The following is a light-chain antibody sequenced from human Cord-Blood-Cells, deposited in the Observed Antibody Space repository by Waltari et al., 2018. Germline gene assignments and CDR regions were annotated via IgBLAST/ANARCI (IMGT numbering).Light chain of an antibody. CDR1: SSDVGGYNY. CDR2: EVS. V-gene: IGLV2-14*01. Sequence: ALTQPASVSGSPGQSITISCTGTSSDVGGYNYVSWYQQHPGKAPKLMIYEVSNRPSGVSNRFFGSKSGNTASLPIAGLQAEDEADYYCSSYTSSSTLVVCGGGTKLTVL. CDR3: SSYTSSSTLVV. J-gene: IGLJ2*01.